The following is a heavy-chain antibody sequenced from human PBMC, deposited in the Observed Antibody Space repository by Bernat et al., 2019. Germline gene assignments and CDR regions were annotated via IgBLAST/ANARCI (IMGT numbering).Heavy chain of an antibody. CDR3: ETYIPDDSSGSYRIGDY. Sequence: EVQLVESGGGLVQPGGSLRLSCAASGFTFSNYWMSWVRQSRGKGLEWVATITQDGRGKYYVDSVKGRFTISRDNAKSSLYLQMNSLRAEDTAVYYCETYIPDDSSGSYRIGDYWGQGTLVTVSS. CDR2: ITQDGRGK. V-gene: IGHV3-7*03. D-gene: IGHD3-22*01. CDR1: GFTFSNYW. J-gene: IGHJ4*02.